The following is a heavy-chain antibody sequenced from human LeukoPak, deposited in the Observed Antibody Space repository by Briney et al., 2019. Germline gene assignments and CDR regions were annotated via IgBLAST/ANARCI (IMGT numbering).Heavy chain of an antibody. CDR2: INPNSGGT. Sequence: ASVKVSCKASGYTFTGYYMHWVRQAPGQGLERMGWINPNSGGTNYAQKFQGWVTMTRDTSISTAYMELSRLRSDDTAVYYCARESEQQLGDFDYWGQGTLVTVSS. J-gene: IGHJ4*02. V-gene: IGHV1-2*04. CDR1: GYTFTGYY. D-gene: IGHD6-13*01. CDR3: ARESEQQLGDFDY.